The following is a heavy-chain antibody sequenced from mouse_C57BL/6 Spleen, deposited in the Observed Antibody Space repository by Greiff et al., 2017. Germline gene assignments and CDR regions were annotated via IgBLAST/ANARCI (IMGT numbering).Heavy chain of an antibody. V-gene: IGHV14-4*01. CDR1: GFNIKDDY. D-gene: IGHD1-1*01. CDR2: IDPENGDT. Sequence: EVQLKESGAELVRPGASVKLSCTASGFNIKDDYMHWVKQRPEQGLEWIGWIDPENGDTEYASKFQGKATITADTSSNTAYLQLSSLTSEDTAVYYGTPYYGSSYGAMDYWGQGTSVTVSS. CDR3: TPYYGSSYGAMDY. J-gene: IGHJ4*01.